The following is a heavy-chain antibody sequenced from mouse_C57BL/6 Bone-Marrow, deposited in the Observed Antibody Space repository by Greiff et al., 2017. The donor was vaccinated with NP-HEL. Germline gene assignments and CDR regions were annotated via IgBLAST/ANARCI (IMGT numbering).Heavy chain of an antibody. CDR3: ARPLYDYDDLYYYAMDY. V-gene: IGHV2-9-1*01. D-gene: IGHD2-4*01. CDR1: GFSLTSYA. Sequence: VHLVESGPGLVAPSQSLSITCTVSGFSLTSYAISWVRQPPGKGLEWLGVIWTGGGTNYNSALKSRLSISKDNSKSQVFLKMNSLQTDDTARYYCARPLYDYDDLYYYAMDYWGQGTSVTVSS. J-gene: IGHJ4*01. CDR2: IWTGGGT.